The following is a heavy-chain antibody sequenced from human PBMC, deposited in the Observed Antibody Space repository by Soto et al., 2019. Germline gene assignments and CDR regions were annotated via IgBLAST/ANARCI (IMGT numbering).Heavy chain of an antibody. CDR3: ARDFTVGATYSGPYYYAMDV. Sequence: LRLSCAASGFTFSSYGMHWVRRAPGKGLEWVALISYDGSKEYYADSVRGQFTISRDNSKNTLYLQMNFLRVEDTAVYYCARDFTVGATYSGPYYYAMDVWGQGTTVTVSS. CDR2: ISYDGSKE. J-gene: IGHJ6*02. CDR1: GFTFSSYG. V-gene: IGHV3-33*05. D-gene: IGHD1-26*01.